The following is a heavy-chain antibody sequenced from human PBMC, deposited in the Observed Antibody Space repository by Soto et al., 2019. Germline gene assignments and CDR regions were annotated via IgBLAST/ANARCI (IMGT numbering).Heavy chain of an antibody. CDR2: IYYSGST. V-gene: IGHV4-59*01. J-gene: IGHJ4*02. Sequence: SETLSLTCTVSGGSISTYYWSWIRQPPGKGLEWIGYIYYSGSTNYNPSLKSRVTISVDTSKNQFSLKLSSVTAADTAVYYCERDGYNYGPLDYWGQGTLVTVSS. CDR3: ERDGYNYGPLDY. CDR1: GGSISTYY. D-gene: IGHD5-18*01.